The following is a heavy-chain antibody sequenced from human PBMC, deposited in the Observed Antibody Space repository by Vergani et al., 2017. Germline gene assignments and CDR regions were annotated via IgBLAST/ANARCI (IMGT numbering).Heavy chain of an antibody. J-gene: IGHJ4*02. Sequence: QVQLVQSGAEVKKPGSSVKVSCKASGGTFSSYAISWVRQAPGQGLEWMGGIIPIFGTANYAQKFQGRVTITADESTSTAYMELSSLRSEDTAVYYCASGMITFGGVPYSPPDYWGQGTLVTVSS. CDR3: ASGMITFGGVPYSPPDY. CDR1: GGTFSSYA. D-gene: IGHD3-16*01. V-gene: IGHV1-69*12. CDR2: IIPIFGTA.